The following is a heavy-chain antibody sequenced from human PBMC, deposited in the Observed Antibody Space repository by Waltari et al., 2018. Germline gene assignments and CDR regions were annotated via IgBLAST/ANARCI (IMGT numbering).Heavy chain of an antibody. D-gene: IGHD6-25*01. CDR3: ARGGSEGAFDM. J-gene: IGHJ3*02. CDR2: ISYDGNNK. CDR1: GFTFSRYG. V-gene: IGHV3-30*03. Sequence: QVQLVESGVGVVQPGRSRKISCAAAGFTFSRYGMNGVSQAPGKGLQWVADISYDGNNKSYADSVKGRFTISRDKSKNTVYLQVNSLRAEDTAMYYCARGGSEGAFDMWGQGTKVTVSS.